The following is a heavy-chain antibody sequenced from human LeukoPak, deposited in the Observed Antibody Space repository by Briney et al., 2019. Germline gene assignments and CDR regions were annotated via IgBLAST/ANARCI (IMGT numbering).Heavy chain of an antibody. CDR1: GFTFGDYA. V-gene: IGHV3-49*04. J-gene: IGHJ6*02. Sequence: GGSLRLSCTASGFTFGDYAMSWVRRAPGKGLEWVGFIRNLAYGGAPEYAASVRGRFTISRDKYKSIAYLQMNSLKTEDTGIYYCTSDTGSYLAYYGQDVWGQGTTVTVSS. CDR2: IRNLAYGGAP. D-gene: IGHD1-26*01. CDR3: TSDTGSYLAYYGQDV.